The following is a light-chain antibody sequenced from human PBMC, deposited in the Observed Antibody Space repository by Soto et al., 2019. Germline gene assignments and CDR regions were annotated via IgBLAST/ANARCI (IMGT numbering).Light chain of an antibody. CDR1: SSDVGSYNL. J-gene: IGLJ3*02. CDR2: EGS. CDR3: CSYAGSSTFGV. V-gene: IGLV2-23*03. Sequence: QSALTQPASVSGSPGQSIIISCTGTSSDVGSYNLVSWYQQHPGKAPKLMIYEGSKRPSGVSNRFSGSKSGNTASLTISGLQAEDEADYYCCSYAGSSTFGVFGGGTKVTVL.